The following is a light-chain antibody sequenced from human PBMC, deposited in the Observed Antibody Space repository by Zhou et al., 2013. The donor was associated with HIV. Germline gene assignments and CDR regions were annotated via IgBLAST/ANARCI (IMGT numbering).Light chain of an antibody. J-gene: IGKJ3*01. Sequence: DIQMTQSPSSLSASVGDRVTITCRASQGIRNDLGWYQQKPGKAPKRLIYAASSLQSGVPSRFNGSGSGTDFTLTISCLQSEDFATYYCQQYYTYPFTFGPGTKVDI. V-gene: IGKV1-17*01. CDR1: QGIRND. CDR2: AAS. CDR3: QQYYTYPFT.